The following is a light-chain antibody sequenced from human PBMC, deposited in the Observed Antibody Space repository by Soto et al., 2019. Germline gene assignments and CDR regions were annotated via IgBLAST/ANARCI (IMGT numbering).Light chain of an antibody. V-gene: IGKV3-20*01. CDR1: QTVISN. J-gene: IGKJ1*01. Sequence: EIVMTQSPATLSVSRGETATLSCRASQTVISNLAWYQQKPGQAPRILIYGASSRATGIPDRFSGSGSGTDLSLTISRLEPEDFAVYYCQKYGSSPWTCGQGTKVDIK. CDR2: GAS. CDR3: QKYGSSPWT.